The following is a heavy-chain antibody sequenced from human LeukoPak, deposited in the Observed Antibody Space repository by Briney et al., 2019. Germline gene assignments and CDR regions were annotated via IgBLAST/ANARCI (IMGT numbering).Heavy chain of an antibody. CDR2: ISYSGST. Sequence: SETLSLTCTVSVGSINNYCWSWIRQPPGKGLEWIGYISYSGSTNYNPSLQSRVTISVDTSKNQFSLRLSSVTAADTAVYYCARADTHHTYSSSWHFDYWGQGTLVTVSS. D-gene: IGHD6-13*01. J-gene: IGHJ4*02. CDR1: VGSINNYC. CDR3: ARADTHHTYSSSWHFDY. V-gene: IGHV4-59*12.